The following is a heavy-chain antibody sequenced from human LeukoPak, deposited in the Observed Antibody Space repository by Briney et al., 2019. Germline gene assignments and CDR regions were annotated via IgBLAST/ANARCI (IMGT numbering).Heavy chain of an antibody. Sequence: GGSLRLSCAASGFTFSSYSMNWVRQAPGKGLEWVSSISSSSSYIYYADSVKGRFTISRDNAKNSLYLQMNSLRAEDTAVYYCARDSHLHYYDSSGHIDYWGQGTLVTVSS. V-gene: IGHV3-21*01. D-gene: IGHD3-22*01. CDR1: GFTFSSYS. J-gene: IGHJ4*02. CDR2: ISSSSSYI. CDR3: ARDSHLHYYDSSGHIDY.